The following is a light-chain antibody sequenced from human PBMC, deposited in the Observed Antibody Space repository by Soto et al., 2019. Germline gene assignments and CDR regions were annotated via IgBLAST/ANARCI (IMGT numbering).Light chain of an antibody. CDR2: GAS. CDR1: QSVSSSY. Sequence: EIVLPQSPGTLSLSPGERATLSCRAIQSVSSSYLAWYQQKPGQAPRLLIYGASSRATGIPDRFSGSGSGTDFTLTISRLEPEDFAVNYCQQYGSSPPITFGQGTRLEI. J-gene: IGKJ5*01. CDR3: QQYGSSPPIT. V-gene: IGKV3-20*01.